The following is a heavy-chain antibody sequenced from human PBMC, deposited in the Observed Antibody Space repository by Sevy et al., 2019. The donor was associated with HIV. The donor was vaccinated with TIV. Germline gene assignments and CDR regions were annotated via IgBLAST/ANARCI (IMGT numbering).Heavy chain of an antibody. D-gene: IGHD2-21*01. CDR1: GYTFTNYG. J-gene: IGHJ5*02. CDR2: ISAYNGNT. Sequence: ASVKVSCKASGYTFTNYGISWVRQAPGQVLEWMGWISAYNGNTNYAQKLQDRVTMTTDTSTSTAYMELRSLRSDDTAIYYCARDFVVGSSGPNWFDPWGQGTLVTVSS. CDR3: ARDFVVGSSGPNWFDP. V-gene: IGHV1-18*01.